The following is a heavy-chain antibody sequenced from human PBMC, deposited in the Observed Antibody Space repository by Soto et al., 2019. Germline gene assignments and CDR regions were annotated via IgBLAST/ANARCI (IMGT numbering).Heavy chain of an antibody. D-gene: IGHD3-10*01. CDR3: ARDGYDGSGSPYPAY. Sequence: LSLTCSVSGGSMSEYFWSWIRQSSGRGLEWIGYIYYLGSTDYNPSLKSRVTISVDTSKRQFSLRLTSVTAADTAVYYCARDGYDGSGSPYPAYWGPGTQVTVSS. J-gene: IGHJ4*02. V-gene: IGHV4-59*01. CDR1: GGSMSEYF. CDR2: IYYLGST.